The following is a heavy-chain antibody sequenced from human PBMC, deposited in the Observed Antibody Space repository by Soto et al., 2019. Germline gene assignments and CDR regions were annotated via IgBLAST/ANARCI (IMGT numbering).Heavy chain of an antibody. CDR1: AFAFSNY. D-gene: IGHD1-26*01. CDR2: LIGSGGKT. J-gene: IGHJ4*02. Sequence: VGSLRLSCAASAFAFSNYFHWVRQAPGKGLEWVSGLIGSGGKTYYADSVKGRFTVSRDNSKNTLILQVNSLRVEDTAVYFCAKDIASGSSFFWGQGIQVTVSS. V-gene: IGHV3-23*01. CDR3: AKDIASGSSFF.